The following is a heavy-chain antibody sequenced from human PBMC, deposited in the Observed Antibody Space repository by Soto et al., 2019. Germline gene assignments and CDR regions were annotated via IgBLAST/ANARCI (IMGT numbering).Heavy chain of an antibody. CDR2: IKSKTHGGTT. V-gene: IGHV3-15*01. D-gene: IGHD1-1*01. CDR3: ATLFSLVAPGTFHC. J-gene: IGHJ4*02. CDR1: GFTLDNAW. Sequence: PGGSLRLSCAASGFTLDNAWMSWFRQAPGKGLEWVGRIKSKTHGGTTEYAAAVKGRFTISRDDSKNTLYLQMNSLKTEDTAVYSCATLFSLVAPGTFHCCGQTTLVTLS.